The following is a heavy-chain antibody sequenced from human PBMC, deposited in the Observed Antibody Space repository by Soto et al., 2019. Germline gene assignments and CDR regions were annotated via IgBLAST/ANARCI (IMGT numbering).Heavy chain of an antibody. J-gene: IGHJ4*02. CDR3: ARYRREAVAGYTLDN. CDR2: INHTGGT. CDR1: GGSVNGYY. D-gene: IGHD6-13*01. V-gene: IGHV4-34*10. Sequence: SETLSLTCAVYGGSVNGYYWNWIRQPPGKGLEWIGEINHTGGTHYNPSLKSRVTISEDTSKSQFSLKVNSMTAADTAVYYCARYRREAVAGYTLDNWGQGILVTVS.